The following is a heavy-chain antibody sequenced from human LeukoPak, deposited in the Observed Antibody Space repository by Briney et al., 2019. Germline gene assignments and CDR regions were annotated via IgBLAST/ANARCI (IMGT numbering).Heavy chain of an antibody. D-gene: IGHD2-15*01. V-gene: IGHV4-61*08. CDR2: IYYSGST. J-gene: IGHJ2*01. CDR1: GGSISTSAYY. CDR3: ARDPALLSSAWYFDL. Sequence: SETLSLTCIVSGGSISTSAYYWSWIRQPPGKGLEWIGYIYYSGSTNYNPSLKSRVTISVDTSKIQFSLKLSSVTAADTAVYYCARDPALLSSAWYFDLWGRGTLVTVSS.